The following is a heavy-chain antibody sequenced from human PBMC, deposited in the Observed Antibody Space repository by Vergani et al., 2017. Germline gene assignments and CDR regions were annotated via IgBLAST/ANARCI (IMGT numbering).Heavy chain of an antibody. CDR3: AGTGGQWLVLPPDY. CDR1: GFTFSSYG. J-gene: IGHJ4*02. Sequence: QVQLVESGGGVVQPGRSLRLSCAASGFTFSSYGMHWVRQAPGKGLEWVAVIWYDGSDKYYAESVKGRFTISRDNSKNTLYLQINSLRAEDTAIYYCAGTGGQWLVLPPDYWGQGTLVTVSS. V-gene: IGHV3-33*01. D-gene: IGHD6-19*01. CDR2: IWYDGSDK.